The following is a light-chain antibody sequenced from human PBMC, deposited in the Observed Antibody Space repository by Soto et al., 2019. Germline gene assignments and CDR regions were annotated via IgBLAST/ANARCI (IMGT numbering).Light chain of an antibody. Sequence: EIVMTQSPATLSVSPGERATLSCRAVQSVSSIYLAWYQQKPGQAPRLLIYGASSRATGIPDRFSGSGSGTDFTLTISRLEAEDFAVYYCQQYGSSPEWTFGQGTKVDI. CDR1: QSVSSIY. J-gene: IGKJ1*01. CDR3: QQYGSSPEWT. V-gene: IGKV3-20*01. CDR2: GAS.